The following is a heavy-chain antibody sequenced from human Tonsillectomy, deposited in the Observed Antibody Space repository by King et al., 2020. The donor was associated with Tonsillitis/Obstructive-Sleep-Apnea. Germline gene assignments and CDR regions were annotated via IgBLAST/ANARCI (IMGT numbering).Heavy chain of an antibody. V-gene: IGHV1-18*01. CDR3: ARDAGDYDVGGGIDY. CDR1: GYTFTSYG. CDR2: ISAYNGNT. Sequence: VQLVQSGAEVKKPGASVKVSCKASGYTFTSYGISWVRQAPGQGLEWMGWISAYNGNTKYAQKHQGRVTMTTDTSPSTAYMELRSLRSGDTAVYYCARDAGDYDVGGGIDYWGQGTLVTVSS. D-gene: IGHD4-17*01. J-gene: IGHJ4*02.